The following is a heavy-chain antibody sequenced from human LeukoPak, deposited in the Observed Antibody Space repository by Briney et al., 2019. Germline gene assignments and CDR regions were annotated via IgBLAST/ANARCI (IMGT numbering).Heavy chain of an antibody. CDR1: GGSISSYY. Sequence: SETLSLTCTVSGGSISSYYWSWIRQPPGKGLEWIGYIYYSGSTNYNPSLKSRVTISVDTSKNQFSLKLSSVTAADTAVFYCARANYYDTSGYSRGAFDIWGQGTMVTVSS. V-gene: IGHV4-59*08. D-gene: IGHD3-22*01. CDR3: ARANYYDTSGYSRGAFDI. J-gene: IGHJ3*02. CDR2: IYYSGST.